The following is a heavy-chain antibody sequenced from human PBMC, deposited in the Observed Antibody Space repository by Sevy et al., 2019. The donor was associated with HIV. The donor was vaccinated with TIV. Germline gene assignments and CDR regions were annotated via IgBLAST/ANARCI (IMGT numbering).Heavy chain of an antibody. CDR2: ISSSSSYI. Sequence: GGSLRLSCAASGFTFSSYSMNWVRQAPGKGLEWVSSISSSSSYIYYADSVKGRFTISRDNAKNSLYLQMNSLQTEDTAVYYCSRVGGATDWGMDVWGQGTTVTVSS. V-gene: IGHV3-21*03. CDR3: SRVGGATDWGMDV. D-gene: IGHD1-26*01. J-gene: IGHJ6*02. CDR1: GFTFSSYS.